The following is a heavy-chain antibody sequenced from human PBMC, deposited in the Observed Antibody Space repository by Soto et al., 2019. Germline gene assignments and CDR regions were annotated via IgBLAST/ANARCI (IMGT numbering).Heavy chain of an antibody. J-gene: IGHJ4*02. CDR3: ARCLVRATTVVDY. D-gene: IGHD1-26*01. V-gene: IGHV1-2*02. CDR2: IDPKGGDT. CDR1: GYMFTDYY. Sequence: VPLVQSGTEVKKPGASVKVSCKASGYMFTDYYMHWVRQAPGQGLEWMGWIDPKGGDTKYAQNFQGRVTMTRDTSISTAYMDLSSLISDDTAVYYGARCLVRATTVVDYWGQGTLVTVSS.